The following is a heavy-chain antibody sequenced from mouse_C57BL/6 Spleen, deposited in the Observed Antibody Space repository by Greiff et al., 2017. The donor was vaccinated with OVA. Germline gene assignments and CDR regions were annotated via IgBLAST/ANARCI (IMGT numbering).Heavy chain of an antibody. D-gene: IGHD3-2*02. CDR1: GYAFSSSW. CDR2: IYPGDGDT. Sequence: VKLMESGPELVKPGASVKISCKASGYAFSSSWMNWVKQRPGKGLEWIGRIYPGDGDTNYNGKFKGKATLTADKSSSTAYMQLSSLTSEDSAVYFCARETAQAPAWFAYWGQGTLVTVSA. J-gene: IGHJ3*01. V-gene: IGHV1-82*01. CDR3: ARETAQAPAWFAY.